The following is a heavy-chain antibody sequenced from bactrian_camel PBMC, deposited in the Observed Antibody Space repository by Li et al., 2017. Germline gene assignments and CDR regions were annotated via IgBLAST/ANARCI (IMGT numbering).Heavy chain of an antibody. V-gene: IGHV3S40*01. Sequence: VQLVESGGGSVQIGGSLRLSCVASGFTLSTHDMTWVRQAPGKGLEWVASISWGEAYTYYSDSVKGRFTVSRDNAKNTVYLQMDSLQPEDTAIYYCAAEEYLFSPYALLSTSRYNYWGRGTQVTVS. D-gene: IGHD1*01. CDR3: AAEEYLFSPYALLSTSRYNY. CDR1: GFTLSTHD. CDR2: ISWGEAYT. J-gene: IGHJ4*01.